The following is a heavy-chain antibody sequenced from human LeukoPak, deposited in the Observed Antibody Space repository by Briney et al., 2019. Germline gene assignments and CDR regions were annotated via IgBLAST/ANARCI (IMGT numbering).Heavy chain of an antibody. Sequence: GESLKISCKGSGYSFTSYWIGWVRQMPGKGLEWMGIIYPGDSDTRYSPSFQGQVTISADKSISTAYLQWSSLKASDTAMYYCARSANGYYDFWSGFNWFDPWGQGTLVTVSS. D-gene: IGHD3-3*01. J-gene: IGHJ5*02. V-gene: IGHV5-51*01. CDR3: ARSANGYYDFWSGFNWFDP. CDR1: GYSFTSYW. CDR2: IYPGDSDT.